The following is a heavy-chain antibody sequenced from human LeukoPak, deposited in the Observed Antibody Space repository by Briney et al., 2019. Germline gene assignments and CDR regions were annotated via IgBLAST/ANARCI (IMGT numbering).Heavy chain of an antibody. D-gene: IGHD3-3*01. Sequence: PGRSLRLSCAASGFTFSSFGMHWVRQAPGKGLEWVALTSYDGSNKDYADSVKGRFTISRDNSKNTLYLQMNSLKTEDTAVYYCTTVRFLEWLPGDPFDYWGQGTLVTVSS. CDR3: TTVRFLEWLPGDPFDY. J-gene: IGHJ4*02. V-gene: IGHV3-30*03. CDR1: GFTFSSFG. CDR2: TSYDGSNK.